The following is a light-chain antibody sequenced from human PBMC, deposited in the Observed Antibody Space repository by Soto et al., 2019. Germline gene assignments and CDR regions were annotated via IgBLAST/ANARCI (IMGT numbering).Light chain of an antibody. J-gene: IGLJ2*01. CDR3: QTWGTGIHVV. CDR1: SGHSSYA. V-gene: IGLV4-69*01. Sequence: QPVLTQSPSASASLGASVKLTCTLSSGHSSYAIAWHQQQPEKGPRYLMKLNSDGSHSKGDGIPDRFSVSSSGAERYLTISSLPSEDEADYYCQTWGTGIHVVFGGGTKLTVL. CDR2: LNSDGSH.